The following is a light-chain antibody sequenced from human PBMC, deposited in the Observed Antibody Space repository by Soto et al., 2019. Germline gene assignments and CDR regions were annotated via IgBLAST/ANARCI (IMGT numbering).Light chain of an antibody. V-gene: IGKV3-20*01. CDR2: DAS. J-gene: IGKJ4*01. CDR1: QTVRNNY. Sequence: EFTQSPCTLSLSPGARATLSCRASQTVRNNYLALYQQKPGQAPRLMIYDASSRATGIPDRFSGGGSGTDLTITISRLQPEDFEVYYCQQFRSYPLTFGGGTKVDIK. CDR3: QQFRSYPLT.